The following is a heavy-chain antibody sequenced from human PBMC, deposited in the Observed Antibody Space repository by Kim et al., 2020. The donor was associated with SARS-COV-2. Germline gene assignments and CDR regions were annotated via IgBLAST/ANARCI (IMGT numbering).Heavy chain of an antibody. CDR3: ARDLLWPYLNWFDP. V-gene: IGHV7-4-1*02. CDR1: GYTFTSYA. Sequence: ASVKVSCKASGYTFTSYAMNWVRQAPGQGPEWMGWINTNTGNPTYAQGFTGRFVFSLDTSVSTAYLQISSLKAEDTAVYYCARDLLWPYLNWFDPWGQGTLVTVSS. CDR2: INTNTGNP. J-gene: IGHJ5*02. D-gene: IGHD2-21*01.